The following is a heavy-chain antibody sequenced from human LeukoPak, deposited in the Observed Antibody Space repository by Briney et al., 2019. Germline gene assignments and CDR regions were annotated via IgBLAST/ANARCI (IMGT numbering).Heavy chain of an antibody. D-gene: IGHD5-18*01. CDR1: GGSISSGGYY. Sequence: PSETLSLTCTVSGGSISSGGYYWSWIRQPPGKGLEWIGYFYYSGSTYYNPSLKSRVTISVDTSKNQFSLKLSSVTAADTAVYYCASRVDTAMFFDYWGQGTLVTVSS. CDR2: FYYSGST. CDR3: ASRVDTAMFFDY. V-gene: IGHV4-30-4*01. J-gene: IGHJ4*02.